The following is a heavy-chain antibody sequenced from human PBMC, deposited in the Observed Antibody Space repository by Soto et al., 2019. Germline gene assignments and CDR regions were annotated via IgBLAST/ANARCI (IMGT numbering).Heavy chain of an antibody. CDR1: GGSFSGYY. Sequence: PSETLSLTCDVYGGSFSGYYWSWIRQPPGKGLEWIGEINHSGNTNHNPSLKSRVTISVDTSKNQFSLRLSSVTAADTAVYYCARDLYGMDVWGQGTTVTVSS. J-gene: IGHJ6*02. CDR3: ARDLYGMDV. CDR2: INHSGNT. V-gene: IGHV4-34*01.